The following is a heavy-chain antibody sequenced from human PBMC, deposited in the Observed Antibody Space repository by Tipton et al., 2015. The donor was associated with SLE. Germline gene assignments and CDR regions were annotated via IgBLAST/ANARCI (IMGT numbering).Heavy chain of an antibody. Sequence: LRLSCSVSGGSISSSSYYWGWIRQSPGKGLEWIGNIYQSGSTYYNPSLKSRVTISVDTSKNQFSLKLSSVTAADTAVYYCARDSPGDFDWFDAFDIWGQGTMVTVSS. J-gene: IGHJ3*02. D-gene: IGHD3-9*01. CDR2: IYQSGST. CDR3: ARDSPGDFDWFDAFDI. V-gene: IGHV4-39*07. CDR1: GGSISSSSYY.